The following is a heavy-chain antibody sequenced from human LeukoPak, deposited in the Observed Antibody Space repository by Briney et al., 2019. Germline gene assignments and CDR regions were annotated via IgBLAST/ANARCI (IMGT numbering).Heavy chain of an antibody. Sequence: SETLSLTCTISAASISSSSHHWGWIRQSPGKGLEWIGSIYYSGSTYYNPSLKSRVTISVDTSKNQFSLKLSSVTAADTAVYYCASIGYCSSTSCYTIDYWGQGTLVTVSS. V-gene: IGHV4-39*01. J-gene: IGHJ4*02. D-gene: IGHD2-2*02. CDR3: ASIGYCSSTSCYTIDY. CDR2: IYYSGST. CDR1: AASISSSSHH.